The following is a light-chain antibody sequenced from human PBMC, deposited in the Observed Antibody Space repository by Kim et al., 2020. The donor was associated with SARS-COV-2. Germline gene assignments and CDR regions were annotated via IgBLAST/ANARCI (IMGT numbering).Light chain of an antibody. Sequence: PASVSCRSSQSLVYGDGNTYLNWFDQRPGQSPRRLIYKVSSRDSGVPDRFSGSGSGTDFTLQISRVEAEDVGVYYCMQGTHWPFTFGPGTKVDIK. V-gene: IGKV2-30*01. J-gene: IGKJ3*01. CDR1: QSLVYGDGNTY. CDR3: MQGTHWPFT. CDR2: KVS.